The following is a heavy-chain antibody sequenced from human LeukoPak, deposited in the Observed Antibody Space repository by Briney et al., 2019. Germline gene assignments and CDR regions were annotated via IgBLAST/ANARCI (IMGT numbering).Heavy chain of an antibody. V-gene: IGHV1-69*06. D-gene: IGHD3-10*01. CDR3: ARDLTMVRGARYRPYNWFGP. J-gene: IGHJ5*02. CDR2: IIPIFGAA. CDR1: GGTFSRYG. Sequence: GASVKVSCKASGGTFSRYGINWVRQAPGQGLEWMGGIIPIFGAANYAQKFQGRVTITADTSTNTAYMELGSLRSEDAAVYYCARDLTMVRGARYRPYNWFGPWGQGTLVTVSS.